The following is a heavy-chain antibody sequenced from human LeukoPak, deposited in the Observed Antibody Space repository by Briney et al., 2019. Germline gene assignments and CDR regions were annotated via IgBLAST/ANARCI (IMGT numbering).Heavy chain of an antibody. CDR2: INPNSGGT. V-gene: IGHV1-2*02. J-gene: IGHJ5*02. CDR1: GYTFAGYY. CDR3: ARVLMVYAVYNWFDP. D-gene: IGHD2-8*01. Sequence: ASVKVSCKASGYTFAGYYMHWVRQAPGQGLEWMGWINPNSGGTNYAQKFQGRVTMTRDTSISTAYMEPSRLRSDDTAVYYCARVLMVYAVYNWFDPWGQGTLVTVSS.